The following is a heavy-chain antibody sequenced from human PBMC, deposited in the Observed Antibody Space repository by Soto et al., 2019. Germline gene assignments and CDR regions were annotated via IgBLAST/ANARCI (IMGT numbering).Heavy chain of an antibody. CDR2: IIPIFGTA. J-gene: IGHJ5*02. CDR3: ARAPRGLGQWLVLNWFDP. CDR1: GGTFSSYA. V-gene: IGHV1-69*13. D-gene: IGHD6-19*01. Sequence: SVKVSCKASGGTFSSYAISWVRQAPGQGLEWMGGIIPIFGTANYAQKFQGRVTITADESTSTAYMELSSLRSEDTAVYYCARAPRGLGQWLVLNWFDPWGQGTLVTVS.